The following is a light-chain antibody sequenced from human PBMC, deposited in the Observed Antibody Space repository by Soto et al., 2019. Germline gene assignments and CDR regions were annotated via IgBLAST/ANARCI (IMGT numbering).Light chain of an antibody. CDR3: SSYTSGSTLVV. CDR1: SSDVGGYNY. CDR2: EVS. Sequence: QSVLTQPASVSGSLGQSISISCAGTSSDVGGYNYVSWYQQHPGKAPKIMIFEVSNRPSGISSRFSGSKSDNTASLTISGLQAEDEADYYCSSYTSGSTLVVFGGGTKLTV. V-gene: IGLV2-14*01. J-gene: IGLJ2*01.